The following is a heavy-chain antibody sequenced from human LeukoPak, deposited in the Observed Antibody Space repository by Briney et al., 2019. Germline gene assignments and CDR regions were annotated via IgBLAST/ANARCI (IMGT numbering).Heavy chain of an antibody. J-gene: IGHJ6*02. CDR2: ISAYNGNT. CDR1: GYTFTSYG. V-gene: IGHV1-18*01. D-gene: IGHD2-15*01. Sequence: GASVKVSCKASGYTFTSYGISWVRQAPGQGLEWMGWISAYNGNTNYAQKLQGRVTITADKSTSTAYMELSSLRSEDTAVYYCASPKSPGYCSGGSCYSRYGMDVWGQGTTVTVSS. CDR3: ASPKSPGYCSGGSCYSRYGMDV.